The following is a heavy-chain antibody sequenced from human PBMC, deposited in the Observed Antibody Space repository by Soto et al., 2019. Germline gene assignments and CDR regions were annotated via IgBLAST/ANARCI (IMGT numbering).Heavy chain of an antibody. Sequence: SETLSLTCTVSGGSISSSSYYWGWIRQPPGKGLEWIGSIYYSGSTYYNPSLKSRVTISVDTSKNQFSLKLSSVTAADTAVYYCARHPRYYYYMDVWGKGTTVTVSS. CDR1: GGSISSSSYY. J-gene: IGHJ6*03. CDR2: IYYSGST. V-gene: IGHV4-39*01. CDR3: ARHPRYYYYMDV.